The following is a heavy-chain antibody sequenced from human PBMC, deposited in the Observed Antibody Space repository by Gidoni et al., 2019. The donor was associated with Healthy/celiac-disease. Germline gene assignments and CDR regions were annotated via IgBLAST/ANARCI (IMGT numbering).Heavy chain of an antibody. V-gene: IGHV4-34*01. Sequence: LQQWGAGLWKPSETLSLSCAVYGGSFSGYYWSWLRQPPGKGLGWIGEINHTGSTNYNPSLKSRVTISVDTSKNQFSLKLSSVTAADTAVYYCASCTGYDRQSSPNPNWFDPWGQGTLVTVSS. CDR2: INHTGST. CDR3: ASCTGYDRQSSPNPNWFDP. D-gene: IGHD2-8*02. CDR1: GGSFSGYY. J-gene: IGHJ5*02.